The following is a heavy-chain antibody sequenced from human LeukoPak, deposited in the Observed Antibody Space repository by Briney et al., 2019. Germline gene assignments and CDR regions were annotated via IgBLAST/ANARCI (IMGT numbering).Heavy chain of an antibody. CDR3: AKGLNSGNYPYFDH. CDR1: GFTFSSYA. D-gene: IGHD1-26*01. V-gene: IGHV3-23*01. CDR2: VTGSGGSA. Sequence: QAGGSLRLSCEVSGFTFSSYAMRWIRHAPRSALEWVSYVTGSGGSAYFADSVRGRFTISRENSKNTLYLQMNSLRAEDTAVYYCAKGLNSGNYPYFDHWGQGTLVTVSS. J-gene: IGHJ4*02.